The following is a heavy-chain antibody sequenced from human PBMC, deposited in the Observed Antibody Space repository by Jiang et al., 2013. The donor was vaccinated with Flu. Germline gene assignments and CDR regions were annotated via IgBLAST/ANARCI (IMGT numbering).Heavy chain of an antibody. J-gene: IGHJ4*02. CDR1: GDSISTGSYY. Sequence: GDSISTGSYYWGWIRQPPREGAWSGLGVSIMMGAPTTTRPSKSRVTISVDTSKNQFSLNLSSVTAADTAVYYCARHPSHSHFDYWGQGTLVTVSS. CDR2: SIMMGAP. V-gene: IGHV4-39*01. CDR3: ARHPSHSHFDY.